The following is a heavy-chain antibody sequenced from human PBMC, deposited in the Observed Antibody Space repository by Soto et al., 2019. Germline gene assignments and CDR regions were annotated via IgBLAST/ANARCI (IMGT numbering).Heavy chain of an antibody. CDR2: INPGGGST. Sequence: ASVKVSCKASGYLFTNYYIHWVRQSPGQGLEWMGVINPGGGSTNYAQKFKGRLTMTRDTSTNTVSMELTSLRSEDTAVYYCARPTAVGATVRYVFDHWVQGTLVTVSS. CDR1: GYLFTNYY. V-gene: IGHV1-46*01. CDR3: ARPTAVGATVRYVFDH. D-gene: IGHD1-26*01. J-gene: IGHJ4*01.